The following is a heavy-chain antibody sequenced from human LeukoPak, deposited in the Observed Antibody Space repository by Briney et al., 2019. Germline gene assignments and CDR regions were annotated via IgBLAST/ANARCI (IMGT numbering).Heavy chain of an antibody. CDR2: ISAYNGNT. J-gene: IGHJ4*02. CDR1: GYTFTSYG. Sequence: GASVKVSCKASGYTFTSYGISWVRQAPGQGLEWMGWISAYNGNTNYAQKLQGRVTMTTDTSTSTAYMELRSLRSDDTAVYYCARGYDFWSGHSYFDYWGQGTLVTVSS. V-gene: IGHV1-18*01. CDR3: ARGYDFWSGHSYFDY. D-gene: IGHD3-3*01.